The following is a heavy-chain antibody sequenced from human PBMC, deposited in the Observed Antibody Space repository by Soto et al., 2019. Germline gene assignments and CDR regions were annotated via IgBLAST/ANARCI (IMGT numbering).Heavy chain of an antibody. D-gene: IGHD3-10*01. CDR3: ARRWGEGRVDY. Sequence: QVQLQESGPGLVKPSGTLSLTCAVSGGSISSSNWWSWVRQPPGKGLQWIGEIYHSGSTNYIPSLKSRVNISVDKSRNQFSLKLSSVTAAYTAVYYCARRWGEGRVDYWGQGTLVTVSS. J-gene: IGHJ4*02. CDR1: GGSISSSNW. CDR2: IYHSGST. V-gene: IGHV4-4*02.